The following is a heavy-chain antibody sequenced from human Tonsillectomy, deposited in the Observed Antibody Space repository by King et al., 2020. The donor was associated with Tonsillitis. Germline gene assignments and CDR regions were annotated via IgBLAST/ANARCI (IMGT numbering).Heavy chain of an antibody. Sequence: VQLVQSGGGLVQPGGSLRLSCAASGFTFGSFGMRWVRQAPGKALEWVSSTTDSGAATFYPDSVRGRFIISRDNSKNILYLQMNGLRHEDTAVYYCAKILVFRASRSYGMAVWGQGTTVTVSS. V-gene: IGHV3-23*04. CDR3: AKILVFRASRSYGMAV. CDR2: TTDSGAAT. D-gene: IGHD3-9*01. CDR1: GFTFGSFG. J-gene: IGHJ6*02.